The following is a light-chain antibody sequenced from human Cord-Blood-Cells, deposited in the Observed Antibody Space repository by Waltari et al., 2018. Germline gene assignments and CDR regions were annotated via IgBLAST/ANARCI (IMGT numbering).Light chain of an antibody. CDR3: QAWDSSTAV. CDR2: QDS. J-gene: IGLJ2*01. CDR1: KLGDKY. Sequence: SYELTQPPSVSVSPGQTASIPCSGDKLGDKYACWYQQKPGQSLVLVIYQDSKRPSGIPERFSGSNSGNTATLTISGTQSMDEADYYCQAWDSSTAVFGGGTKLTVL. V-gene: IGLV3-1*01.